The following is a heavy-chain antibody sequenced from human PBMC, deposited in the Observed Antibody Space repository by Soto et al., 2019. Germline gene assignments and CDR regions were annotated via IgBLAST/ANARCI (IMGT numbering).Heavy chain of an antibody. Sequence: EVQLVESGGGLVQPGGSLRLSCAASGFSITNTWMHWVRQAPGKGLERVGRVKSKADGGTADYAAPVKGRFTVSRDDSKNTQYLQMTSLKMEDTAVYYCNSYPDFWGGHTPLWGQGTLVTVSS. V-gene: IGHV3-15*07. CDR3: NSYPDFWGGHTPL. D-gene: IGHD3-3*01. J-gene: IGHJ4*02. CDR1: GFSITNTW. CDR2: VKSKADGGTA.